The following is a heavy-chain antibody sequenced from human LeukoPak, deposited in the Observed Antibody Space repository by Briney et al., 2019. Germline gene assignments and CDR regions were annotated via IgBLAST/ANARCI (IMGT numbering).Heavy chain of an antibody. Sequence: ASVKVSCKASGYTFTSYDINWVRQATGQGLEWMGWMNPNSGGTNYAQKFQGRVTMTRDTSISTAYMELSRLRSDDTAVYYCARVPIVPAAIAYYYYYMDVWGKGTTVTVSS. CDR3: ARVPIVPAAIAYYYYYMDV. D-gene: IGHD2-2*01. CDR2: MNPNSGGT. CDR1: GYTFTSYD. J-gene: IGHJ6*03. V-gene: IGHV1-2*02.